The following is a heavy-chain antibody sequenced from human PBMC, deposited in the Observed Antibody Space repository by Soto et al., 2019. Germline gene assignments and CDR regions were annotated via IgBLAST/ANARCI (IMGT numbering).Heavy chain of an antibody. V-gene: IGHV3-74*03. CDR2: INIDGSGT. Sequence: GGSLRLSCAASGLTCSNYLMHGVRQTPGKGLVWVSRINIDGSGTTYADSVKGRFTISRDNAKNTVFLEMKNLRAEDTAVYYCARDSYAPHVWGQGTTVTVSS. CDR1: GLTCSNYL. CDR3: ARDSYAPHV. D-gene: IGHD4-17*01. J-gene: IGHJ6*02.